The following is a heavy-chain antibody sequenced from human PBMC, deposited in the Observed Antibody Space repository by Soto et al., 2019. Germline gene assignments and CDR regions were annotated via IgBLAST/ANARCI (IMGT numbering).Heavy chain of an antibody. Sequence: PGGSLRLSCAASGFTVSSNYMSWVRQAPGKGLEWVSVIYSGGSTYYADSVKGRFTISRDNSKNTLYLQMNSLRAEDTAVYYCARQYRGDYFDYWGQGTLVTVSS. CDR1: GFTVSSNY. CDR2: IYSGGST. J-gene: IGHJ4*02. V-gene: IGHV3-53*01. D-gene: IGHD3-10*01. CDR3: ARQYRGDYFDY.